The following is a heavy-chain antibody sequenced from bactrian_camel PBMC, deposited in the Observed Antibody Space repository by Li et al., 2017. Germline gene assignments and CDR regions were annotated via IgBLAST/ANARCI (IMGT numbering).Heavy chain of an antibody. J-gene: IGHJ4*01. Sequence: DVQLVESGGGLVQPGGSLRLSCEASGFTFSSYDMSWYRQAPGKGLEWVSSIYTGGGTTYYADSVKGRFTISKDNAKNTLYLQMNSLKPEDTAVYYCAAEVSYYSDYDPPSQFGYWGQGTQVTVS. CDR1: GFTFSSYD. V-gene: IGHV3S40*01. CDR2: IYTGGGTT. D-gene: IGHD4*01. CDR3: AAEVSYYSDYDPPSQFGY.